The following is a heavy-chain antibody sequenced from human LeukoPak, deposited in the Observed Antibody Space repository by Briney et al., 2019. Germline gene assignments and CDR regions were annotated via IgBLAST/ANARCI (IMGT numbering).Heavy chain of an antibody. V-gene: IGHV1-69*01. CDR1: GGTFSSYA. J-gene: IGHJ5*02. D-gene: IGHD1-26*01. Sequence: SVKVSCKASGGTFSSYAISWVRQAPGQGLEWMGGIIPIFGTANYAQKFQGRVTITADESTSTAYMELSSLRSEDTAVYYCASLARTLVGATPGWWFDPWGQGTLVTVSS. CDR3: ASLARTLVGATPGWWFDP. CDR2: IIPIFGTA.